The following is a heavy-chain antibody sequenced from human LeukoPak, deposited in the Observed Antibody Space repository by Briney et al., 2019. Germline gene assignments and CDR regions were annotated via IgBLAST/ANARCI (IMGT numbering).Heavy chain of an antibody. CDR2: ISWNSGSI. D-gene: IGHD3-9*01. J-gene: IGHJ4*02. CDR3: AKGPYDILTGYFDY. CDR1: GFTFSSYA. Sequence: PGGSLRLSCAASGFTFSSYAMSWVRQAPGKGLEWVSGISWNSGSIGYADSVKGRFTISRDNAKNSLYLQMNSLRAEDTALYYCAKGPYDILTGYFDYWGQGTLVTVSS. V-gene: IGHV3-9*01.